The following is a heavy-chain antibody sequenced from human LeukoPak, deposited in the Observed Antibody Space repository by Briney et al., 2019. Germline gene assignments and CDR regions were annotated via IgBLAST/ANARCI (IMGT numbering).Heavy chain of an antibody. J-gene: IGHJ4*02. D-gene: IGHD6-13*01. CDR2: IYHSGST. V-gene: IGHV4-30-2*01. CDR1: GGSISSGGYS. Sequence: DPSETLSLTCAVSGGSISSGGYSWGWIRQPPGKGLEWIGYIYHSGSTYYNPSLKSRVTISVDRSKNQFSLKLSSVTAADTAVYYCARGSSWVFDYWGQGTLVTVSS. CDR3: ARGSSWVFDY.